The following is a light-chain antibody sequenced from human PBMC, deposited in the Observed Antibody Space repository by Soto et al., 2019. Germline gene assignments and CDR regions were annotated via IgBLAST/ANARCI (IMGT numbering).Light chain of an antibody. CDR1: ESVSSW. J-gene: IGKJ1*01. V-gene: IGKV1-5*03. Sequence: GDRVTITCRASESVSSWLAWYQQKPGRTPKLLIYQASTLETGVPSRFSGSGSGTEFTLTISSLQPDDFATYYCQQYNAYSQAFGQGTKVEIK. CDR3: QQYNAYSQA. CDR2: QAS.